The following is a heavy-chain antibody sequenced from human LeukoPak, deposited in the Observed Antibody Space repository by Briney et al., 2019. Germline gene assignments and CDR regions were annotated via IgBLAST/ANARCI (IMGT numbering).Heavy chain of an antibody. V-gene: IGHV3-9*01. D-gene: IGHD6-13*01. CDR1: GFTFDDYA. CDR2: ISWNSGSI. J-gene: IGHJ5*02. Sequence: ARSLRLSCAASGFTFDDYAMHWVRQAPGKGLEWVSGISWNSGSIGYADSVKGRFTISRDNAKNSMYLQMNSMRAEDTALYYCAHWQPGFWFDAWGPGTLVTVSS. CDR3: AHWQPGFWFDA.